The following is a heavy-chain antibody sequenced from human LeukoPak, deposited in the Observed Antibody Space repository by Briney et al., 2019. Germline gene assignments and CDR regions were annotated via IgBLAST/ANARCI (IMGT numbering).Heavy chain of an antibody. CDR1: GGSMSSYY. V-gene: IGHV4-4*07. D-gene: IGHD6-19*01. Sequence: SETLSLTCTVSGGSMSSYYWSWIRQPAGKGLEWIGRIYSSGSTNYNPSLKSRVTMSVDTAKNQFSLKLTSVTAADTAVYYCARVRSSDWFDYWGQGTLVTVSS. CDR2: IYSSGST. CDR3: ARVRSSDWFDY. J-gene: IGHJ4*02.